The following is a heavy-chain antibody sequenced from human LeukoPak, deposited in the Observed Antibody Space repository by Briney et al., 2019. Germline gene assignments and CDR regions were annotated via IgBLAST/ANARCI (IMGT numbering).Heavy chain of an antibody. CDR3: ARELHNHYYHRGGGYFDY. D-gene: IGHD3-22*01. CDR1: GFTFSSYG. J-gene: IGHJ4*02. Sequence: GGSLRLSCAASGFTFSSYGMHWVRQAPGKGLEWVAVISYDGSNKYYADSVKGRFTISRDNSKNTLYLQMNSLRAEDTAVYYCARELHNHYYHRGGGYFDYWGQGTLVTVSS. V-gene: IGHV3-30*03. CDR2: ISYDGSNK.